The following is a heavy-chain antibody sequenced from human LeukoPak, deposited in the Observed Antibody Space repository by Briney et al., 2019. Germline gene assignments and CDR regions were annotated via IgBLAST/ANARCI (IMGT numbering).Heavy chain of an antibody. CDR1: GYTFTSYY. CDR3: ARRGYDSSGEGPY. Sequence: ASVKVSCKASGYTFTSYYMHWVRQAPGQGLEWMGIINPSGGSTSYAQKFQGRVTMTRDMSTSTAYMELRSLRSDDTAVYYCARRGYDSSGEGPYWGQGTLVTVSS. J-gene: IGHJ4*02. D-gene: IGHD3-22*01. V-gene: IGHV1-46*01. CDR2: INPSGGST.